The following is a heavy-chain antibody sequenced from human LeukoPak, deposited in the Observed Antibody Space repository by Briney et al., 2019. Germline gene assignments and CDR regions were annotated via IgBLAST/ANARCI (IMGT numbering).Heavy chain of an antibody. Sequence: RGSLRLSCAASGFTFSSYEMNWVRQAPGKGLEWVSYISSSGSTIYYADSVKGRFTISRDNAKNSQYLQMNGLRAEDTAVYYCAREAAYYYGSGSTPGTGMDVWGQGTTVTVSS. D-gene: IGHD3-10*01. CDR1: GFTFSSYE. CDR3: AREAAYYYGSGSTPGTGMDV. V-gene: IGHV3-48*03. J-gene: IGHJ6*02. CDR2: ISSSGSTI.